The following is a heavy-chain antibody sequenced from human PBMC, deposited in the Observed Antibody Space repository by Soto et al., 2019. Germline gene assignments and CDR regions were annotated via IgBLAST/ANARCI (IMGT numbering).Heavy chain of an antibody. V-gene: IGHV4-30-2*01. J-gene: IGHJ4*02. CDR1: GGSISSGGYS. CDR3: ARDPGR. CDR2: IYHSGST. Sequence: QLQLQESGSGLVKPSQTLSLTCAVSGGSISSGGYSWSWIRQPPGKGLEWIGYIYHSGSTYYNPSLKSRVTISVGRSKNQFSLKLSSVTAAVTAVYYCARDPGRWGQGTLVTVSS.